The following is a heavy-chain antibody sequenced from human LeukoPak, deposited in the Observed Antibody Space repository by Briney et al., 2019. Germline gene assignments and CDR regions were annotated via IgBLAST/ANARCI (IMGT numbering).Heavy chain of an antibody. V-gene: IGHV1-69*13. J-gene: IGHJ5*02. D-gene: IGHD2-2*01. CDR3: ARVGEYCSSTSCYNWFDP. CDR2: IIPIFGTA. Sequence: SVKVSCKASGYTFTSYYMHWVRQAPGQGLEWMGGIIPIFGTANYAQKFQGRVTITADESTSTAYMELSSLRSEDTAVYYCARVGEYCSSTSCYNWFDPWGQGTLVTVSS. CDR1: GYTFTSYY.